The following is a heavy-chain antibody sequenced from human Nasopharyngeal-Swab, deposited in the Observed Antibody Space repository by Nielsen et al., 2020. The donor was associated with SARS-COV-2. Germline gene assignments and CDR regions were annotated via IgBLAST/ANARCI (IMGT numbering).Heavy chain of an antibody. D-gene: IGHD3-22*01. Sequence: SETLSLTCTISGGSISSYYWSWIRQPPGKGLEWIGYIYYSGSTNYNPSLKSRVTISVDTSKNQFSLKLSSVTAADTAVYYCARLVSDSSGYYYPHYYYYYMDVWGKGTTVTASS. V-gene: IGHV4-59*08. J-gene: IGHJ6*03. CDR1: GGSISSYY. CDR3: ARLVSDSSGYYYPHYYYYYMDV. CDR2: IYYSGST.